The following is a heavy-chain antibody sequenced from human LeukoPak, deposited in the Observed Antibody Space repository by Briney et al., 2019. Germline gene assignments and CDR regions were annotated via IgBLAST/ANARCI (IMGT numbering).Heavy chain of an antibody. V-gene: IGHV4-4*02. CDR2: IYHSGST. CDR1: GGSMSTTKW. CDR3: ATITSMRVVLIS. D-gene: IGHD3-22*01. Sequence: PSGTLSLTCAVSGGSMSTTKWWSWVRQPPGKGLEWIGEIYHSGSTNYNPSLKSRITISVDRSKNQVSLNLSSVTAADTAVYYCATITSMRVVLISWGQGTLVTVSS. J-gene: IGHJ1*01.